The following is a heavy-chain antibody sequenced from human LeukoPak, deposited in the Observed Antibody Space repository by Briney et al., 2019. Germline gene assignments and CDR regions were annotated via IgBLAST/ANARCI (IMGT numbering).Heavy chain of an antibody. Sequence: GRSLRLSCAASGFTFSSYGMHWVRQAPGKGLEWVAVISYDGSNKYYADSVKGRFTISRDNSKNTLYLQMNSLRAEDTAVYYCALIVGISFDHWGQGTLVTVSS. CDR2: ISYDGSNK. CDR1: GFTFSSYG. J-gene: IGHJ4*02. CDR3: ALIVGISFDH. D-gene: IGHD2-21*01. V-gene: IGHV3-30*03.